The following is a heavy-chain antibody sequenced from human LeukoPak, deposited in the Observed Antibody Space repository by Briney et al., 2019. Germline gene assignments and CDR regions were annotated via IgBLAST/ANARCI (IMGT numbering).Heavy chain of an antibody. D-gene: IGHD4-17*01. Sequence: DSVKVSCKASGYTFTSYGISWVRQAPRQGLEWMGWISAYNGNTNYAQKLQGRVTMTTDTSTSTAYMELRSLRSDDTAVYYCARDRPLRSSTVTTGYFDYWGQGTLVTVSS. J-gene: IGHJ4*02. CDR1: GYTFTSYG. CDR3: ARDRPLRSSTVTTGYFDY. V-gene: IGHV1-18*01. CDR2: ISAYNGNT.